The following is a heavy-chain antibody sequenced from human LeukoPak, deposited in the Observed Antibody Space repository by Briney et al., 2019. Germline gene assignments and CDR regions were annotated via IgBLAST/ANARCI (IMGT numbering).Heavy chain of an antibody. CDR2: FNPSGGST. CDR1: GYTFTGYY. J-gene: IGHJ6*03. Sequence: GASVNVSCKASGYTFTGYYMHWVRQAPGQGLEWMGIFNPSGGSTSYAQKFQGRVTMTRDTSTSTVYMELSSLRSEDTAVYYCARDVAPSYYYYYMDVWGKGTTVTVSS. V-gene: IGHV1-46*01. CDR3: ARDVAPSYYYYYMDV.